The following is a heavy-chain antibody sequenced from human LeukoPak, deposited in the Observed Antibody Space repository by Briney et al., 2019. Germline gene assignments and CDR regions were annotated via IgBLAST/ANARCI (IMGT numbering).Heavy chain of an antibody. CDR1: GFTFSSYA. J-gene: IGHJ4*02. CDR2: ISYDGSNK. V-gene: IGHV3-30*04. D-gene: IGHD3-22*01. CDR3: ARSGTYYYDSFPSD. Sequence: GGSLGLSCAASGFTFSSYAMHWVRQAPGKGLEWVAVISYDGSNKYYADSVKGRFTISRDNSKNTLYLQMNSRRAEDTAVYYCARSGTYYYDSFPSDWGQGTLVTVSS.